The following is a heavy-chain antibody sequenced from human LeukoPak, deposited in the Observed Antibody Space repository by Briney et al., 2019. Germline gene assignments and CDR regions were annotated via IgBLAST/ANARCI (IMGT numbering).Heavy chain of an antibody. V-gene: IGHV1-69*06. CDR1: GGSLNNYG. J-gene: IGHJ4*02. D-gene: IGHD3/OR15-3a*01. CDR3: ATDLQSDFWTGYYWDF. CDR2: IIPMFGTT. Sequence: SVKVSCRASGGSLNNYGVSWLRQAPGQGLEWMGRIIPMFGTTIYAEKFQGRVTISADKSTDTAYVEVSRLSSDDTAVYYCATDLQSDFWTGYYWDFWGQGTLVTVSS.